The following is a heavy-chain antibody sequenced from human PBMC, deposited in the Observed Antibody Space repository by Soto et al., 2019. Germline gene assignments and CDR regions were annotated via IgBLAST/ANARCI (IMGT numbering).Heavy chain of an antibody. J-gene: IGHJ4*02. CDR1: GFPFSSYG. Sequence: QVQLVESGGGVVQPGRSLRLSCAASGFPFSSYGMHWVRQAPGKGLDWVALISYDGSNKYYADSVKGRFTISRDNSKHTLYLQMSSLGVEDTAVYSCAGGQYYFDYCGQGTLVSVSS. V-gene: IGHV3-30*03. CDR2: ISYDGSNK. D-gene: IGHD2-15*01. CDR3: AGGQYYFDY.